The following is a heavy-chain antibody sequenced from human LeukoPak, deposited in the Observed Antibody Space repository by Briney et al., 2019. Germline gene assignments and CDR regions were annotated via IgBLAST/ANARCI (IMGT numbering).Heavy chain of an antibody. CDR3: AKSGCSFTSCYLNY. D-gene: IGHD2-2*01. Sequence: GGSLRLSCAASGFTFSSYAMSWVRQAPGKGLEWVSAISGSGGSTYYADSVKGRFTISRDNSKNTLYLQMNSLRAEDTAVYYCAKSGCSFTSCYLNYWGQGTLVTVSS. CDR1: GFTFSSYA. J-gene: IGHJ4*02. CDR2: ISGSGGST. V-gene: IGHV3-23*01.